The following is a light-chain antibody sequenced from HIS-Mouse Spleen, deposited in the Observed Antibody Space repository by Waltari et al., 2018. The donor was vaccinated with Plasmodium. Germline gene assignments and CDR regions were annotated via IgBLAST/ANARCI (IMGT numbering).Light chain of an antibody. CDR1: ALPKNY. V-gene: IGLV3-10*01. CDR3: YSTDSSGNHRV. CDR2: EDS. J-gene: IGLJ3*02. Sequence: SYELTQPPSVSVSPGQTARITCSGTALPKNYAYWYQQKSGQAPVLGIYEDSKRPSGIPERFSGSSSGTMATLTISGAQVEDEADYYCYSTDSSGNHRVFGGGTKLTVL.